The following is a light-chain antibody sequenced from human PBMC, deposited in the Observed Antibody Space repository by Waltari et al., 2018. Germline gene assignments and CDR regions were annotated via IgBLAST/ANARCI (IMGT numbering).Light chain of an antibody. V-gene: IGKV3-15*01. CDR1: QRVHTH. Sequence: EIVMTQSPVTLSVSPGDTATLSCRASQRVHTHVAWYQENPGRAPRILIYGASARVSGVPARVSGSGSETEFTLTINSLQSDDFAVYYCQQYEDWPRTFGGGTKVEIK. CDR2: GAS. CDR3: QQYEDWPRT. J-gene: IGKJ4*01.